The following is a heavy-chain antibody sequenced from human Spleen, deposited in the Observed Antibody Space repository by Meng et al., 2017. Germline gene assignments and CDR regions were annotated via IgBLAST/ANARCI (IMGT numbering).Heavy chain of an antibody. J-gene: IGHJ5*02. CDR3: ANLDFWSLPLTPREAHH. D-gene: IGHD3-3*01. CDR2: ISDDGSNT. CDR1: GFTFSWYR. V-gene: IGHV3-30*01. Sequence: GESLKISCAASGFTFSWYRMYWVRQAPGKGLEWVALISDDGSNTYYADSVKGRFTISRENSKRTLYLQMNSLRAEDTAVYYCANLDFWSLPLTPREAHHWGQGTLVTVSS.